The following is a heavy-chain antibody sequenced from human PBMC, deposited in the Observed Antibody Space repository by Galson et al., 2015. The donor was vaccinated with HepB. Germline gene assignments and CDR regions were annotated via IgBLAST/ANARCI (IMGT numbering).Heavy chain of an antibody. CDR1: GFTFSSYG. V-gene: IGHV3-30*18. D-gene: IGHD3-3*01. Sequence: SLRLSCAASGFTFSSYGMHWVRQAPGKGLEWVAVISYDGSNKYYADSVKGRFTISRDNSKNTLYLQMNSLRAEDTAVYYCAKDKGRVVKSSFGIHNDAFDIWGQGTMVTVSS. J-gene: IGHJ3*02. CDR2: ISYDGSNK. CDR3: AKDKGRVVKSSFGIHNDAFDI.